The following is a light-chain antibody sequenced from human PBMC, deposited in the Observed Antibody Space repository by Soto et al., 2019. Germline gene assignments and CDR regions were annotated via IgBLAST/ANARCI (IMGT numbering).Light chain of an antibody. CDR1: SSDVGGYNY. V-gene: IGLV2-14*01. J-gene: IGLJ1*01. CDR3: SSNTSSSTLYV. Sequence: QSALTQPASVSGSPGQSITISCTGTSSDVGGYNYVSWYQQHPGKAPKLMIYDVSNRPSGVSNRFSGSKSGNTASLTISGLQAEDDVDYYVSSNTSSSTLYVLGTGTKLTVL. CDR2: DVS.